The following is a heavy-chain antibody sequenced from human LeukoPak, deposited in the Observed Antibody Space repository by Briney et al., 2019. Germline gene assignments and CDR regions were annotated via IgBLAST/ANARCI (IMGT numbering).Heavy chain of an antibody. CDR2: INAGNGNT. Sequence: ASVKVSCKASGYTFTSYAMHWVPQAPGQRLEWMGWINAGNGNTKYSQEFQGRVTITRDTSASTVYMELSSLRSEDTALYYCATAGRRLFGVLIPLSFDYWGQGTLVTVSS. V-gene: IGHV1-3*03. D-gene: IGHD3-3*01. CDR3: ATAGRRLFGVLIPLSFDY. CDR1: GYTFTSYA. J-gene: IGHJ4*02.